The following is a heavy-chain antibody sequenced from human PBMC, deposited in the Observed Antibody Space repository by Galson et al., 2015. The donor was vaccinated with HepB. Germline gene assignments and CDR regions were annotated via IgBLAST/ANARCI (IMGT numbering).Heavy chain of an antibody. CDR3: AKDSRGYSHGYLDY. CDR1: GFTFTSYA. V-gene: IGHV3-23*01. J-gene: IGHJ4*02. Sequence: SLRLSCAASGFTFTSYAMSWVRQAPGKGLEWVSAISSGGISTYYADSVKGRFTISRDNSKNTLYLQMNSLRAEDTAVYNCAKDSRGYSHGYLDYWGQGTLVTVSS. CDR2: ISSGGIST. D-gene: IGHD5-18*01.